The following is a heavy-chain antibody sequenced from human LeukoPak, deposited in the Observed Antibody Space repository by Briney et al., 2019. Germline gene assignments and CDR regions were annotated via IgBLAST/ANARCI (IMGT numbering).Heavy chain of an antibody. Sequence: GGSLRLSCAASGFTFSSNYMSWVRQAPGKGLEWVSAIYSGGSTYYADSVKGRFTISRDNSKNTVYLQMNSLRAGDTAVYYCARDRPDYDILTGYRYYYGMDVWGQGTTVTVSS. J-gene: IGHJ6*02. D-gene: IGHD3-9*01. V-gene: IGHV3-66*01. CDR1: GFTFSSNY. CDR2: IYSGGST. CDR3: ARDRPDYDILTGYRYYYGMDV.